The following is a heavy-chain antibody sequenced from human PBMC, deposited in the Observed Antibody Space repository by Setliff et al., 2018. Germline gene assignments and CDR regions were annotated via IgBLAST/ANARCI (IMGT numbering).Heavy chain of an antibody. CDR2: FDAEDGET. CDR3: AIIRPDSSGYYWIFDY. D-gene: IGHD3-22*01. V-gene: IGHV1-24*01. J-gene: IGHJ4*02. CDR1: EYTLSELF. Sequence: RASVKVSCKVSEYTLSELFMHWVRQAPGKGLEWMGGFDAEDGETIYAQKFQGRVTMTEDTSTDTAYMELSGLRSEDTALYYCAIIRPDSSGYYWIFDYWGQGTLVTVSS.